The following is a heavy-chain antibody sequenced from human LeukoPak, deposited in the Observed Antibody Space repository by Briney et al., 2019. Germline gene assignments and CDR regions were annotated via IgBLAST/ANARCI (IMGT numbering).Heavy chain of an antibody. CDR1: GYTFTSYA. CDR3: AKDSSSWVSVFDY. V-gene: IGHV7-4-1*02. D-gene: IGHD6-13*01. Sequence: ASVKVSCKASGYTFTSYAMNWVRQAPGQGLEWMGCINTNTGNPTYAQGFTGRFVFSLDTSVSTAYLQISSLKAEDTAVYYCAKDSSSWVSVFDYWGQGTLVTVSS. CDR2: INTNTGNP. J-gene: IGHJ4*02.